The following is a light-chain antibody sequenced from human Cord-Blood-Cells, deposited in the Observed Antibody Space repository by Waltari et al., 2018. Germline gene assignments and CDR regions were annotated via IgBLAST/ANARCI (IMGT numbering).Light chain of an antibody. CDR1: SSDVGGYNY. J-gene: IGLJ2*01. V-gene: IGLV2-8*01. Sequence: QSALTQPPSASGSPGQSVTISCTGTSSDVGGYNYVSWYQQHPGKAPKLMSYEVSKRAPGVPSRFSGSRSGNTASLSVSGLQAEDEADYYCSSYAGSNNLVFGGGTKLTVL. CDR3: SSYAGSNNLV. CDR2: EVS.